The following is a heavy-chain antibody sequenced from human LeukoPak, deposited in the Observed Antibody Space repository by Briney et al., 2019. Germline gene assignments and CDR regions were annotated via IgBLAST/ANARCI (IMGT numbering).Heavy chain of an antibody. CDR2: ISGSGGST. CDR1: GFTFSSYG. CDR3: AKAPVTTCSGAYCYPFDY. V-gene: IGHV3-23*01. Sequence: HPGGSLRLSCAASGFTFSSYGMSWVRQAPGKGLEWVSAISGSGGSTYYADSVKGRFTISRDNSKNTLYLQMNSLRAEDTAVYYCAKAPVTTCSGAYCYPFDYWSQGTLVTVSS. J-gene: IGHJ4*02. D-gene: IGHD2-15*01.